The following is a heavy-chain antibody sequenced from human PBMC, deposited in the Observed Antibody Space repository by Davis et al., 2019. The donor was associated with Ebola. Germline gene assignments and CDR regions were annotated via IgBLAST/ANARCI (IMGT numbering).Heavy chain of an antibody. CDR1: GFTLSGYD. Sequence: GESLKISCAASGFTLSGYDMNWVRQAPGKGLQWVAVIWDDGSNKYYADSVKGRFTISRDNSKNTLYLQMNSLRTEDTAVYYCARGWFYDWGQGTLVTVSS. J-gene: IGHJ5*02. CDR2: IWDDGSNK. V-gene: IGHV3-33*01. CDR3: ARGWFYD.